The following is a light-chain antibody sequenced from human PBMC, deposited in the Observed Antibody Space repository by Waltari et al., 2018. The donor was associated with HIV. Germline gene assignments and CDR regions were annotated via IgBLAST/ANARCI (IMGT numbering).Light chain of an antibody. J-gene: IGLJ2*01. CDR2: GNS. V-gene: IGLV1-40*01. CDR1: SSHIGAYYY. Sequence: HSVLTQPPSVSGAPGQKVTISCTGSSSHIGAYYYVHWYQQLPGTAPRLLIHGNSYRPSGVPDRFSGSRSGTSASLAITGLQAEDEADYYCQSYDSNLSGSVFGGGTKLTVL. CDR3: QSYDSNLSGSV.